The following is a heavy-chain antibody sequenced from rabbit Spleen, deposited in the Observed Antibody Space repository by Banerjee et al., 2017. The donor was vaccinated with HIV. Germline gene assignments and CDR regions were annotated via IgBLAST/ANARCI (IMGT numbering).Heavy chain of an antibody. D-gene: IGHD4-2*01. Sequence: QEQLEESGGGLVKPEGSLTLTCKASGLSISSGYDMCWVRQAPGKGLEWIACIYNGATYYASWAKGRFTISKTSSTTVDLKMTSLTAADTATYFCARSYTDWYRHNLWGPGTLVTVS. V-gene: IGHV1S45*01. CDR3: ARSYTDWYRHNL. CDR1: GLSISSGYD. CDR2: IYNGAT. J-gene: IGHJ4*01.